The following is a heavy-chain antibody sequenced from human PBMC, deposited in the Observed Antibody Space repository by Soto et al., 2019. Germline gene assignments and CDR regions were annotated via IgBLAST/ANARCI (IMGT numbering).Heavy chain of an antibody. CDR3: ARELEGGVFDI. Sequence: SETLSLTCTVSGGPVRDAYSYWTWIRQPPGKGLEWMGYLSYTGSTYYNPPLRNRATISVDESSNHLSLRLSSVTAADTAVYYCARELEGGVFDIWGRGTLVTVSS. CDR1: GGPVRDAYSY. CDR2: LSYTGST. V-gene: IGHV4-30-4*01. D-gene: IGHD2-8*02. J-gene: IGHJ3*02.